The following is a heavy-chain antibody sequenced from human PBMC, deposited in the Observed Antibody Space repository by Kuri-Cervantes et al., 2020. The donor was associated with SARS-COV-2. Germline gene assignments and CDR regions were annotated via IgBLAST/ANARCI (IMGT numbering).Heavy chain of an antibody. CDR1: GYTFTSYG. D-gene: IGHD6-6*01. CDR3: ARDADKLYSSSSLTPRADH. V-gene: IGHV1-18*01. CDR2: ISAYNGNT. J-gene: IGHJ4*02. Sequence: ASVKVSCKASGYTFTSYGISWVRQAPGQGLEWMGWISAYNGNTNYAQKLQGRVTMTTDTSTITAYMELRSLRSDDTAVYYCARDADKLYSSSSLTPRADHWGQGTLVTVSS.